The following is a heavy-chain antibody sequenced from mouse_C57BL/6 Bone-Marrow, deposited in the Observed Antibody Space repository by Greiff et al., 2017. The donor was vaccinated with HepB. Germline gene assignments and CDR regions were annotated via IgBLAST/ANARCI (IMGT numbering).Heavy chain of an antibody. V-gene: IGHV1-69*01. Sequence: QVQLQQPGAELVMPGASVKLSCKASGYTFTSYWMHWVKQRPGQGLEWIGEIDPSDSYTNYNQKFKGKSTLTVDKSSSTAYMQLSSLTSEDSAVYYCARVGGLRRGYALSSWRQGTSVTVSS. CDR1: GYTFTSYW. CDR2: IDPSDSYT. CDR3: ARVGGLRRGYALSS. J-gene: IGHJ4*01. D-gene: IGHD2-4*01.